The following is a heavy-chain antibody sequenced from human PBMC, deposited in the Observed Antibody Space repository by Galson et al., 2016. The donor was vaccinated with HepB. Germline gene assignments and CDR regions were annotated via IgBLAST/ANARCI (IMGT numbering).Heavy chain of an antibody. J-gene: IGHJ4*02. Sequence: SLRLSCAASGFTFNMYTMTWVRQAPGKGLEWVSSITPGSTYTHFADSVKGRFTISRDNSKNTLYLQMNSLRAEDTAVYYCAKGLYGDYSYFDDWGQGTLVTDSS. V-gene: IGHV3-23*01. D-gene: IGHD4-17*01. CDR2: ITPGSTYT. CDR1: GFTFNMYT. CDR3: AKGLYGDYSYFDD.